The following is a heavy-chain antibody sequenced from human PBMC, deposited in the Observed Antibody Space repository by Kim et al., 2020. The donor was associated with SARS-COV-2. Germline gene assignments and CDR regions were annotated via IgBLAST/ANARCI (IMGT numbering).Heavy chain of an antibody. CDR2: ISDTSNYI. Sequence: GGSLRLSCAISGFTFSSYSMIWVRQAPEKGLEWVSSISDTSNYISYADSVKGRFTISRDNARNSLYLQMNSLRGDDTAVYYCARDRGGSSTWTTYFDSWGQGTLVTVSS. J-gene: IGHJ4*02. D-gene: IGHD6-13*01. V-gene: IGHV3-21*01. CDR3: ARDRGGSSTWTTYFDS. CDR1: GFTFSSYS.